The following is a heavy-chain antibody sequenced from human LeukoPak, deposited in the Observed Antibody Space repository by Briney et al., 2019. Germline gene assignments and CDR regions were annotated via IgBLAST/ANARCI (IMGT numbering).Heavy chain of an antibody. CDR2: SYDDGSA. V-gene: IGHV3-53*01. CDR3: VRISSVTQTSYGHFDY. J-gene: IGHJ4*02. Sequence: GGSLRLSCAASGFTVTNNYMSWVRQAPGKGLEWVSVSYDDGSAYYADSVKGRFTISRDKSQNTVSLQMISLRAEDMAVYYCVRISSVTQTSYGHFDYWGQGTLVTVSS. D-gene: IGHD3-16*01. CDR1: GFTVTNNY.